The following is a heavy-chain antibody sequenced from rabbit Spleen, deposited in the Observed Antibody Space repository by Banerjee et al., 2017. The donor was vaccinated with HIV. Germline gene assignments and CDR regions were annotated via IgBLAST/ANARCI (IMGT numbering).Heavy chain of an antibody. CDR2: AYAGSSGST. CDR3: ARDNDDAGYDYNL. Sequence: QSFEESGGGLVKPGASLTLICKASGFSFNSGYDMCWVRQAPGTGLEWVACAYAGSSGSTESATGAKGRCTIAKTASTTVTRQMTSLTAADTATYFCARDNDDAGYDYNLWGPGTRVNGS. J-gene: IGHJ4*01. D-gene: IGHD3-1*01. CDR1: GFSFNSGYD. V-gene: IGHV1S40*01.